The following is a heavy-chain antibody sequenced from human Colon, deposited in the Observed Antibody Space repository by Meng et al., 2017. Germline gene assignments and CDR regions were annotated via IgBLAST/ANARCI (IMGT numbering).Heavy chain of an antibody. V-gene: IGHV4-34*01. Sequence: QVQLQQWGAGLLKPSETLSLTCAVYGGSFSGYYWNWIRQSPGKGLEWIGQINHSGRTIYNPSLKSRVTTSIDTSKNQFSLNLTSATAADTAVYYCARDFHSTMTVFDSWGQGTLVTVSS. J-gene: IGHJ4*02. CDR1: GGSFSGYY. CDR2: INHSGRT. CDR3: ARDFHSTMTVFDS. D-gene: IGHD3-22*01.